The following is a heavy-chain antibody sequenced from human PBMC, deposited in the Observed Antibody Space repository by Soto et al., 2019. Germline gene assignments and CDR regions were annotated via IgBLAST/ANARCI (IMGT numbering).Heavy chain of an antibody. V-gene: IGHV3-23*01. CDR3: AKDRPNWNYHY. D-gene: IGHD1-7*01. J-gene: IGHJ4*02. CDR1: GITFSSYA. Sequence: WGSLRLSCAASGITFSSYAMSWVRQAPGKGLEWVSAISGSGGSTYCADSVKGRFTISRDNSKNTLYLQMNSLRAEDTAVYYCAKDRPNWNYHYWGQGTLVTVSS. CDR2: ISGSGGST.